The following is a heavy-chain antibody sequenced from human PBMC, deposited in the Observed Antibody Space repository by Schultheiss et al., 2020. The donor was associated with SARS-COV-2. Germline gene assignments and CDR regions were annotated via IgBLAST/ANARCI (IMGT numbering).Heavy chain of an antibody. CDR2: ISGSGGST. Sequence: GGSLRLSCAASGFTFSDYYMSWIRQAPGKGLEWVSAISGSGGSTYYADSVKGRFTISRDNSKNTLYLQMNSLRAEDTAVYYCARVLYDFWSGPFDYWGQGTLVTVSS. CDR3: ARVLYDFWSGPFDY. J-gene: IGHJ4*02. D-gene: IGHD3-3*01. V-gene: IGHV3-23*01. CDR1: GFTFSDYY.